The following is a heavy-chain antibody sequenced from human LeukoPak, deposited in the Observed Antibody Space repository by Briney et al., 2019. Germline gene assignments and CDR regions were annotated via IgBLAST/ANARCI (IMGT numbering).Heavy chain of an antibody. CDR1: GFTFSSYA. CDR2: ISGSGGST. Sequence: GGSLRLSCAASGFTFSSYAMSWVRQAPGKGLEWVSAISGSGGSTYYADSVKGRFTISRDNSKNTLYLQMNSLRAEDTAVYYCAKDREPTSGYSSSWYSGNFDYWGQGTLVTASS. D-gene: IGHD6-13*01. CDR3: AKDREPTSGYSSSWYSGNFDY. V-gene: IGHV3-23*01. J-gene: IGHJ4*02.